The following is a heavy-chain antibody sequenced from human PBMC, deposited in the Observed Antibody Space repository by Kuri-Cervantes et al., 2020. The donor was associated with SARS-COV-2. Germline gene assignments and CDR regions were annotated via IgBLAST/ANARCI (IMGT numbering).Heavy chain of an antibody. CDR2: ISYDGSNK. Sequence: GESLKISCEVSGFLFSASAMHWVRQAPGKGLEWVAVISYDGSNKYYADSVKGRFTISRDNSKNTLYLQMNSLRAEDTAVYYCAREGRIGWYFDLWGRGTLVTVSS. D-gene: IGHD2-15*01. J-gene: IGHJ2*01. CDR1: GFLFSASA. V-gene: IGHV3-30-3*01. CDR3: AREGRIGWYFDL.